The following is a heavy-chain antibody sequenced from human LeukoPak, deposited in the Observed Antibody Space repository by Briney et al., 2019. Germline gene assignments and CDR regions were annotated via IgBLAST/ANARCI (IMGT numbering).Heavy chain of an antibody. J-gene: IGHJ4*02. Sequence: SETLSLTCSVSGDSITSAGYYWGWIRQPPGKGLEWIGSIYYSANAYYNPPLKSRVTISVDTSKNQFSLKLSSVTAADTAVYYCARHYDTQAARPTYYFDYWGQGTLVTVSS. CDR1: GDSITSAGYY. V-gene: IGHV4-39*01. CDR2: IYYSANA. D-gene: IGHD6-6*01. CDR3: ARHYDTQAARPTYYFDY.